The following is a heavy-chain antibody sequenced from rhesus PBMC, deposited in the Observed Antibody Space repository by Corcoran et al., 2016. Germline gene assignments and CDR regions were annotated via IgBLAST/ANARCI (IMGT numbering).Heavy chain of an antibody. V-gene: IGHV3-11*01. J-gene: IGHJ4*01. CDR3: TRYCTGSGCLLFDY. D-gene: IGHD2-21*01. Sequence: EVQLAESGGGLVQPGGSLRLSCAASGFTVSSYWISWVRQVPGKVLEWRSDMLGSTMYDGDSVKGRFTVSRDNAKNSLYLQMNSLRAEDTAVYYCTRYCTGSGCLLFDYWGQGVLVTVSS. CDR2: MLGSTM. CDR1: GFTVSSYW.